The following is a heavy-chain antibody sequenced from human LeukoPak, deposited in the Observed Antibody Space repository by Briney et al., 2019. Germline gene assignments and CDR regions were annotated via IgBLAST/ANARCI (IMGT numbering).Heavy chain of an antibody. CDR3: AKDGTYYYDSSGYFNY. D-gene: IGHD3-22*01. CDR1: GFTFSSYD. CDR2: IGTAGDT. V-gene: IGHV3-13*01. Sequence: GGSLRLSCAASGFTFSSYDMHWVRQATGKGLEWVSAIGTAGDTYYPGSVKGRFTISRENAKNSLYLQMNSLRAGDTAVYYCAKDGTYYYDSSGYFNYWGQGTLVTVSS. J-gene: IGHJ4*02.